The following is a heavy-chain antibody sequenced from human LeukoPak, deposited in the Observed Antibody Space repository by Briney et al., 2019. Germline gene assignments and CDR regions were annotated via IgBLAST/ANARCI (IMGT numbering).Heavy chain of an antibody. Sequence: SETLSLTCTVSGGSISSSYWSWIRQPPGKGLEWIGYIYYSGSTNYNPSLKSRVTISVDTSKNQFSLKLSSVTAADTAVYYCASLKYYGSGSFSDYWGQGTLVTVSS. CDR1: GGSISSSY. D-gene: IGHD3-10*01. J-gene: IGHJ4*02. V-gene: IGHV4-59*01. CDR2: IYYSGST. CDR3: ASLKYYGSGSFSDY.